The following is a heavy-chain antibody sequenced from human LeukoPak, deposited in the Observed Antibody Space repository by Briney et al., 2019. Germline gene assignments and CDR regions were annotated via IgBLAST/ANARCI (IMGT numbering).Heavy chain of an antibody. CDR1: GFTFSDYY. V-gene: IGHV3-11*01. D-gene: IGHD6-13*01. Sequence: PGGSLRLSCAASGFTFSDYYMSWIRRAPGKGLEWVSYISSSGSTIYYADSVKGRFTISRDNAKNSLYLQMNSLRAEDTAIYYCARVRSIPYSSSWYEDYHSGMDVWGQGTTVTVSS. J-gene: IGHJ6*02. CDR3: ARVRSIPYSSSWYEDYHSGMDV. CDR2: ISSSGSTI.